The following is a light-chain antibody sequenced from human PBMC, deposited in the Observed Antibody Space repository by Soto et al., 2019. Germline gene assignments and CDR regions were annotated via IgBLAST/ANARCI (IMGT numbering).Light chain of an antibody. CDR2: GES. Sequence: EIVLTQSPSTLSVSPGERATLSCRASQSVSSNLAWYQQKTGQAPRILISGESTRATGIPDRFSGTGSGTELTLTISRLQSEDFAFYYCQKYNVWPPTFGQGTKVDIK. J-gene: IGKJ1*01. CDR3: QKYNVWPPT. V-gene: IGKV3-15*01. CDR1: QSVSSN.